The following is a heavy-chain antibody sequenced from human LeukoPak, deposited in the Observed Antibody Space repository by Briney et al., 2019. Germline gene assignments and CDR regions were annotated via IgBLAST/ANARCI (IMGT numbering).Heavy chain of an antibody. CDR1: GGSFSGYY. CDR3: AREEWLRGYGMDV. Sequence: PSETLSLTCAIYGGSFSGYYWSWIRQPPGKGLEWIGEINHSGSTNYNPSLKSRVTISVDTSKNQFSLKLSSVTAADTAVYYCAREEWLRGYGMDVWGQGTTVTVSS. V-gene: IGHV4-34*01. D-gene: IGHD5-12*01. CDR2: INHSGST. J-gene: IGHJ6*02.